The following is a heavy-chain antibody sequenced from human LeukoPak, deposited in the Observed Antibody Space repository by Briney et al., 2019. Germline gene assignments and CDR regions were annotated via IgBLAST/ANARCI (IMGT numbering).Heavy chain of an antibody. Sequence: SETLSLTCTVSGDSISSGYYWGWIRQPPGKGLEWIGSIYHSGSTYYNPSLKSRVTISVDTSKNQFSLKLSSVTAADTAVYYCARDPAGIDYWGQGTLVTVSS. CDR2: IYHSGST. V-gene: IGHV4-38-2*02. J-gene: IGHJ4*02. CDR1: GDSISSGYY. CDR3: ARDPAGIDY.